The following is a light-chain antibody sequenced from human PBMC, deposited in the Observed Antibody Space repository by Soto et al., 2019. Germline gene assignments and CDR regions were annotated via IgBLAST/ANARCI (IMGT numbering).Light chain of an antibody. CDR2: SNY. CDR3: AAWDDILNGYV. CDR1: SSNIESNT. Sequence: QSVLTQQPSASGTPGQRVTISCSGGSSNIESNTVTWYQQLPGTAPKLVIYSNYDRPSGVPDRFSGSTSGTSASLVIRGLQSEDEADYYCAAWDDILNGYVFGGGTKVTVL. J-gene: IGLJ1*01. V-gene: IGLV1-44*01.